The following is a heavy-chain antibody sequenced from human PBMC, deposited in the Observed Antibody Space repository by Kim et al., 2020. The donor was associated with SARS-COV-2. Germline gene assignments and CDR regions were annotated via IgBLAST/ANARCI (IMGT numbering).Heavy chain of an antibody. CDR1: GGSFSGYY. V-gene: IGHV4-34*01. D-gene: IGHD2-15*01. Sequence: SETLSLTCAVYGGSFSGYYWSWIRQPPGKGLEWIGEINHSGGTNYNPSLKSRVTISVDTSKNQFSLKLSSVTAADTAVYYCARESGHMVVVVVAPYYYYYMDVWGKGTTVTVSS. CDR3: ARESGHMVVVVVAPYYYYYMDV. J-gene: IGHJ6*03. CDR2: INHSGGT.